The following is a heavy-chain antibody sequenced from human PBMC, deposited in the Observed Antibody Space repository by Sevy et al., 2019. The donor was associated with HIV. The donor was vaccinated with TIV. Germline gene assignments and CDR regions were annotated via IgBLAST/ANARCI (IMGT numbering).Heavy chain of an antibody. Sequence: GGSLRLSCAASGFTFSSYAMSWVRQAPGKGLEWVSAISGSGGSTYYADSVKGRFTISRDNSKKTLYLQMNSLRAEDTAVYYCAKDTVFGSSSAYYYYYGMDVWGQGTTVTVSS. J-gene: IGHJ6*02. CDR2: ISGSGGST. CDR3: AKDTVFGSSSAYYYYYGMDV. CDR1: GFTFSSYA. V-gene: IGHV3-23*01. D-gene: IGHD6-6*01.